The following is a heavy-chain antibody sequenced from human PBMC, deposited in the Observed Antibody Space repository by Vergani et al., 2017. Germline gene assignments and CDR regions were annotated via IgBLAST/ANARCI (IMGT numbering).Heavy chain of an antibody. J-gene: IGHJ6*02. CDR2: ISWNSGSI. D-gene: IGHD3-10*01. V-gene: IGHV3-9*01. CDR1: GFTFDDYA. Sequence: EVQLVESGGGLVQPGRSLRLSCAASGFTFDDYAMHWVRQAPGKGLEWVSGISWNSGSIGYADSVKGRFTISRDNAKNSLYLQMNSLRAEDTALYYCAKEGKNYYGMDVWGQGTTGTVSS. CDR3: AKEGKNYYGMDV.